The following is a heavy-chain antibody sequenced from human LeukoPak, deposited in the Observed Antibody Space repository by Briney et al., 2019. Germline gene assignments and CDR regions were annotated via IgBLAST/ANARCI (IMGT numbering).Heavy chain of an antibody. V-gene: IGHV3-15*01. D-gene: IGHD1-26*01. CDR3: TTSGWFDH. CDR2: IKSESGGGTT. J-gene: IGHJ5*02. CDR1: RFAFSQAW. Sequence: GGSLRLSCVASRFAFSQAWMSWVRQAPGKGLGWVGRIKSESGGGTTDYAAPVKGRFTISRDDSKNTLFLQMNSLQTEDTAVYYCTTSGWFDHWGQGTLVTVSS.